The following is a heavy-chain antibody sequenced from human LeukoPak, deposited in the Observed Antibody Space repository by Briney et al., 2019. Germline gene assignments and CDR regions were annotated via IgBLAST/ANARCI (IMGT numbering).Heavy chain of an antibody. CDR1: GFTLNNAW. CDR3: TTGAYCSGGSCYYGYYYGMDV. CDR2: IKRETDGGTI. V-gene: IGHV3-15*01. J-gene: IGHJ6*02. Sequence: PGGSLRLSCAASGFTLNNAWMSWVRQAPGKGLEWLGRIKRETDGGTIDYAAPVKGRFTISRDDSKNTLYLQMNSLKTEDTAVYYCTTGAYCSGGSCYYGYYYGMDVWGQGTTVTVSS. D-gene: IGHD2-15*01.